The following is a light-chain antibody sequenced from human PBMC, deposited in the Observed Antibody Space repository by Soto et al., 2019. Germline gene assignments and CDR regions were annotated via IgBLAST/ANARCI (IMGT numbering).Light chain of an antibody. J-gene: IGKJ4*01. CDR2: TAS. CDR1: RTISIF. CDR3: QQSYKTPLT. Sequence: DIHMTQSPSSLSASVGDRVTITCRASRTISIFLNWYQHKPGKPPTLLIYTASSLQSGVPSRFSGSGSGTDFTLTISSLQPEDFATYYCQQSYKTPLTFGGGTKVDIK. V-gene: IGKV1-39*01.